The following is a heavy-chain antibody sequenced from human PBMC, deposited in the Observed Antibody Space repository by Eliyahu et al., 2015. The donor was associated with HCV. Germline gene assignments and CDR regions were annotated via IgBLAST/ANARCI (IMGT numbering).Heavy chain of an antibody. CDR1: GFTFSTYG. CDR3: AKDYNFWSDHPDY. V-gene: IGHV3-30*02. Sequence: QVQLVXSGGGVVXPGGXLXXSGAASGFTFSTYGMPWARQAPEGLEWVAFIWYDGSKKXYADSVKGRFSISRDNSKNTLYLQMNSLRPEDTALYYCAKDYNFWSDHPDYWGQGTLVTVSS. CDR2: IWYDGSKK. D-gene: IGHD3-3*01. J-gene: IGHJ4*02.